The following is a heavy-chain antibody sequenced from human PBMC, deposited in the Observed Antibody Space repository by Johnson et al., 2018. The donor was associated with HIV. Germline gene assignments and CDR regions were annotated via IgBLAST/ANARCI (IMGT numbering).Heavy chain of an antibody. D-gene: IGHD6-13*01. CDR1: GFTVSSNY. V-gene: IGHV3-66*01. CDR2: SYSGGST. J-gene: IGHJ3*02. Sequence: VQLVESGGGLVQPGGSLRLSCAASGFTVSSNYMSWVRQAPGKGLEWGSVSYSGGSTYYADSVKGRFTISRDNYKNTLYLQMKSLRAEDTAVYYCARGGADSSTGASDAAFDIWGQGTMVTVSS. CDR3: ARGGADSSTGASDAAFDI.